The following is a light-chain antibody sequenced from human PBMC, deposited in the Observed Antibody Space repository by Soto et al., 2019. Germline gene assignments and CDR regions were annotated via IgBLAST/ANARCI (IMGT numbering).Light chain of an antibody. CDR1: QTISSW. V-gene: IGKV1-5*03. CDR3: QQSYSTPRT. Sequence: DIQMTQSPSTLSGSVGDRVTITCRASQTISSWLAWYQQKPGKAPKLLIYKASTLKSGVPSRFSGSGSVTDFTLTISGLQPEYFATYYCQQSYSTPRTFGQGTKVDIK. J-gene: IGKJ1*01. CDR2: KAS.